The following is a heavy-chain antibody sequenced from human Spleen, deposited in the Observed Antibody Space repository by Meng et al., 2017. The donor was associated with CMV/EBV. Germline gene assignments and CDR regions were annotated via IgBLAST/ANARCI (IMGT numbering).Heavy chain of an antibody. V-gene: IGHV1-2*02. D-gene: IGHD3-10*01. Sequence: ASVKVSCKASGYTFTGYYMHWVRQAPGQGLEWMGWINPNSGGTNYAQKFQGRVIMTGETSISTAYMELNRLKTDDAAVYYCARRITMGRGVVGGARYYFHYWGQGTLVTVSS. J-gene: IGHJ4*02. CDR1: GYTFTGYY. CDR3: ARRITMGRGVVGGARYYFHY. CDR2: INPNSGGT.